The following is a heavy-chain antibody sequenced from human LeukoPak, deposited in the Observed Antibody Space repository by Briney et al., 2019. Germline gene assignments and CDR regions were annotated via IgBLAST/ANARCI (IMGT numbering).Heavy chain of an antibody. V-gene: IGHV3-48*02. D-gene: IGHD3-10*01. CDR1: GFSLTTYP. CDR3: ARDQVPFDY. CDR2: ISSDGNTE. J-gene: IGHJ4*02. Sequence: GGSLRLSCAASGFSLTTYPMNWIRQVPGKGLEWVSHISSDGNTEYYADSVRVRFTMSRDNAKTSLYLQMNSLRDEDTAVYYCARDQVPFDYWGQGTLVTVSS.